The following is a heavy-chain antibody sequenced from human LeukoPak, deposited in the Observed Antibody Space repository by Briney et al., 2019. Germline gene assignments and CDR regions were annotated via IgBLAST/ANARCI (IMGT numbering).Heavy chain of an antibody. CDR1: GGSMTSYY. Sequence: PSETLSLTCSVSGGSMTSYYWSWIRQPPGKGLEWIGYIYHSGTSNYNPSLKSRVTISVDTSKNQSSLKLSSVTAADTAVYYCARGRTGSSFDYWGQGTLVTVSS. CDR2: IYHSGTS. CDR3: ARGRTGSSFDY. V-gene: IGHV4-59*12. J-gene: IGHJ4*02. D-gene: IGHD1-26*01.